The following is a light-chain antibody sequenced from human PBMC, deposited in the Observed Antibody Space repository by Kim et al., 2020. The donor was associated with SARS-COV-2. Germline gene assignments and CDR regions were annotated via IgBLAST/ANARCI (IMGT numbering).Light chain of an antibody. J-gene: IGLJ2*01. Sequence: QSALTQPASVSGSPGQSITISCTGTSSDVGSYNLVSWYQQHPGKAPKLMIYEGSKRPSGVSNRFSGSKSGNTASLTISGLQAEDEADYYCCSYAGTVLFGGGNQLTVL. CDR3: CSYAGTVL. V-gene: IGLV2-23*01. CDR1: SSDVGSYNL. CDR2: EGS.